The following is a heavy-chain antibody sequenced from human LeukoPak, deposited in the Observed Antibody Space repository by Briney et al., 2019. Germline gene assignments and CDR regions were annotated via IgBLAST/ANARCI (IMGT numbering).Heavy chain of an antibody. D-gene: IGHD1-26*01. CDR2: IDWDDDK. CDR1: GFSLSTSGMC. CDR3: ARMSGELLQSFDI. J-gene: IGHJ3*02. Sequence: SGPTLVNPTQTLTLTCTFSGFSLSTSGMCVSWIRQPPGKALEWLARIDWDDDKYYSTSLKTRLTISKDTSRNQVVLTMTNMDPVDTATYYCARMSGELLQSFDIWGQGTMVTVSS. V-gene: IGHV2-70*11.